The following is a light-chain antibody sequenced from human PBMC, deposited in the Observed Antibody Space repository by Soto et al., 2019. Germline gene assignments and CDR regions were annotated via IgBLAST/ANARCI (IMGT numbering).Light chain of an antibody. CDR2: GAS. Sequence: EIVLTQSPGTLSVSPGERATFSCRAGQSVSRNYLAWYQQKPGQAPRLLIYGASSRATGIPDRFSGSGSGTDFTLTISRLEPEDFAVYYCQQYDNWPPVTFGQGTRLE. V-gene: IGKV3-20*01. CDR1: QSVSRNY. J-gene: IGKJ5*01. CDR3: QQYDNWPPVT.